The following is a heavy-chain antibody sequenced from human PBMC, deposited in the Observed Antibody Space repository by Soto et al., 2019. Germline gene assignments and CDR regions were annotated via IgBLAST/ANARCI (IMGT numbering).Heavy chain of an antibody. CDR1: GFTFSSYA. D-gene: IGHD6-13*01. CDR3: AKDGYSSSWYLFFFDY. CDR2: ISGSGGST. Sequence: PGGSLRLSCAASGFTFSSYAMSWVRQAPGKGLEWASAISGSGGSTYYADSVKGRFTISRDNSKNTLYLQMNSLRAEDTAVYYCAKDGYSSSWYLFFFDYWGQGTLVTVSS. J-gene: IGHJ4*02. V-gene: IGHV3-23*01.